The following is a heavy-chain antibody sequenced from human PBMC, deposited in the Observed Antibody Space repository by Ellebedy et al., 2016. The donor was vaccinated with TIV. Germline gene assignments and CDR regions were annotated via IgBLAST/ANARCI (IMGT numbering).Heavy chain of an antibody. V-gene: IGHV3-23*01. CDR3: ALRGTVRVY. Sequence: PGGSLRLSCAASGFTFSSYAMSWVRQAPGKGLEWVSTISNTGSRTYYADSVEGRFIISRDNSKKTLYLEMNSLRAEDTAVYYCALRGTVRVYWGQGTLVTVSS. D-gene: IGHD3-16*01. CDR2: ISNTGSRT. J-gene: IGHJ4*02. CDR1: GFTFSSYA.